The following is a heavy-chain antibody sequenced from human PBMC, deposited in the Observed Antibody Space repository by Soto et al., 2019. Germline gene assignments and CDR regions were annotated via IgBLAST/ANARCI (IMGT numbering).Heavy chain of an antibody. CDR3: ARVPGEVDTAMDSFFDY. CDR2: ISYDGSNK. V-gene: IGHV3-30*04. Sequence: GESLKISCAASGFTFSSYAMHWVRQAPGKGLEWVAVISYDGSNKYYADSVKGRFTISRDNSKNTLYLQMNSLRAEDTAVYYCARVPGEVDTAMDSFFDYWGQGTLVTVSS. D-gene: IGHD5-18*01. J-gene: IGHJ4*02. CDR1: GFTFSSYA.